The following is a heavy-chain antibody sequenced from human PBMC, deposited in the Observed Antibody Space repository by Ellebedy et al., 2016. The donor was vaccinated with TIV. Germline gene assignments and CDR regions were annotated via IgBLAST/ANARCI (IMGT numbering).Heavy chain of an antibody. CDR1: GGSISSSSYY. Sequence: GSLRLXXTVSGGSISSSSYYWGWIHQPPGKGLEWIGSIYYSGSTYYNPSLESRVTISVDTSKNQFSLKLSSVTAADTAVYYCARHPHAGYYYDSSGWGLFDYWGQGTLVTVSS. CDR2: IYYSGST. V-gene: IGHV4-39*01. J-gene: IGHJ4*02. D-gene: IGHD3-22*01. CDR3: ARHPHAGYYYDSSGWGLFDY.